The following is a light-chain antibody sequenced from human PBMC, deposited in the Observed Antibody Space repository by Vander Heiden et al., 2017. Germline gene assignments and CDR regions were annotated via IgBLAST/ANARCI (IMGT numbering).Light chain of an antibody. V-gene: IGLV4-69*01. CDR3: QTWGTGIVV. CDR2: LNSDGSH. Sequence: QLVLTQSPSASASLGASVKLTCTLSGGPSLYAIAWHQQQQEKGPRYLMKLNSDGSHSKGDGIPDRFSGSSSGAERYLTISSTQSEDEADYDCQTWGTGIVVFGGGTKLTVL. CDR1: GGPSLYA. J-gene: IGLJ2*01.